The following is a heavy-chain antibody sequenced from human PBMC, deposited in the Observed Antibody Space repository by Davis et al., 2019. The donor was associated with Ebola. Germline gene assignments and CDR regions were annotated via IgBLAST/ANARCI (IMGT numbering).Heavy chain of an antibody. V-gene: IGHV3-23*01. D-gene: IGHD3-3*01. Sequence: AGSLRLSCAASGFTFSSYAMSWVRQAPWKGLEWVSAISGSGGSTYYANSVKGRFTISRDNSKNTLYLQMNSLRAEDTAVYYCARSGLSFGVVKYHYGMDAWGKGTTVTVSS. J-gene: IGHJ6*04. CDR3: ARSGLSFGVVKYHYGMDA. CDR2: ISGSGGST. CDR1: GFTFSSYA.